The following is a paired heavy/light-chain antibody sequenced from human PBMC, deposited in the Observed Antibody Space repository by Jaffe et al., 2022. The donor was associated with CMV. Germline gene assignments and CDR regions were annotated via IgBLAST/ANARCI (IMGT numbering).Light chain of an antibody. J-gene: IGLJ2*01. CDR2: NND. CDR3: ATWGDILKGPV. V-gene: IGLV1-44*01. CDR1: ISNVGTKA. Sequence: QSLLTQSPSASGTPGQTVTISCSGSISNVGTKAVNWYQQLPETAPKLLIYNNDQRPSGVPDRFSASKSGASASLAISGLQPEDEADYYCATWGDILKGPVFGGGTRLTVL.
Heavy chain of an antibody. CDR3: ASGDYTNYYYYNYGLGV. V-gene: IGHV4-39*01. CDR1: GDSINSRAYY. D-gene: IGHD4-4*01. J-gene: IGHJ6*02. CDR2: IYQSGNT. Sequence: QLQLQESGPGLVKPSGTLSLTCSVSGDSINSRAYYWAWIRQSPGKGLEWIGTIYQSGNTFYNPSLKSRVTISAYTPRNEFSLKLTSVTAADTANYYCASGDYTNYYYYNYGLGVWGQGTTVNVSS.